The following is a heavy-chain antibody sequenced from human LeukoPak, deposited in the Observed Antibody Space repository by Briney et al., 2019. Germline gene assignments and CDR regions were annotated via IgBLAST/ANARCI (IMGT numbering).Heavy chain of an antibody. J-gene: IGHJ5*02. V-gene: IGHV4-31*03. Sequence: SETLSLTCTVSGGSVSSGSYYWSWIRQHPGKGLEWIGDIYYSGSTYYNPSLKSRVTISVDTSKNQFSLKLSSVTAADTAVYYCARNMVRGVIITSVLFDPWGQGTLVTVSS. CDR1: GGSVSSGSYY. CDR2: IYYSGST. CDR3: ARNMVRGVIITSVLFDP. D-gene: IGHD3-10*01.